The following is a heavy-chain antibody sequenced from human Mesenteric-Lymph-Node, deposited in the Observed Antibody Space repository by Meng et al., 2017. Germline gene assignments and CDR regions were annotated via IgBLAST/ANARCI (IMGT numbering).Heavy chain of an antibody. J-gene: IGHJ1*01. D-gene: IGHD3-22*01. V-gene: IGHV1-2*02. CDR2: INPNSGGT. Sequence: VQLVQSGAEVKKPGASVKASCKAVGYTSTGYYMHWVRQAPGQGLEWMGWINPNSGGTNYAQKFQGRVTMTRDTSISTAYMELSRLRSDDTAVYYCASENSSGYLGYFQHWGQGTLVTVSS. CDR3: ASENSSGYLGYFQH. CDR1: GYTSTGYY.